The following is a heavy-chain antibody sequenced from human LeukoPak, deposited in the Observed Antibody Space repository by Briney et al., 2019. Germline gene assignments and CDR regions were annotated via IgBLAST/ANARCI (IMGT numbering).Heavy chain of an antibody. J-gene: IGHJ4*02. CDR3: TTTRAHQFDF. D-gene: IGHD4-11*01. CDR1: GGSVSSGDYY. CDR2: IYHTGNT. Sequence: SETLSLTCTVSGGSVSSGDYYWTWIRQHPGKGLEWIGFIYHTGNTYYNPSLKSRLTMSLDTSKNQFSLKLSSVTAADTAVYYCTTTRAHQFDFWGQGTLVTVSS. V-gene: IGHV4-31*03.